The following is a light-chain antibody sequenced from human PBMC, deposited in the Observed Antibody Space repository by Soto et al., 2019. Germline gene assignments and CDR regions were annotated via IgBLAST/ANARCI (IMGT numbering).Light chain of an antibody. J-gene: IGLJ1*01. V-gene: IGLV2-11*01. CDR3: CSYAGTYIGYV. Sequence: QPVLTQPRSVSGSPGQSVTISCTGTSSDVGGYNYVSWYQQYPGKAPKLMIYDVTKRPSGVPDRFSGSKSGNTASLSISGLQAEDEADYYCCSYAGTYIGYVFGSGAKVTVL. CDR2: DVT. CDR1: SSDVGGYNY.